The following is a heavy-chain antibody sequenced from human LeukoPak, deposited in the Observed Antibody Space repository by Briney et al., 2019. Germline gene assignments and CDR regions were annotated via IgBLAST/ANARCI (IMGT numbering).Heavy chain of an antibody. CDR3: ARDLEAYCGGDCYYDAFDI. Sequence: PGGSLRLSCAASGFTFSSYAMHWVRQAPGKGLEWVAVISYDGSNKYYADSVKGRFTISRDNSKNTLYLQMNSLRAEDTAVYYCARDLEAYCGGDCYYDAFDIWGQGTMVTVSS. CDR1: GFTFSSYA. D-gene: IGHD2-21*02. J-gene: IGHJ3*02. CDR2: ISYDGSNK. V-gene: IGHV3-30-3*01.